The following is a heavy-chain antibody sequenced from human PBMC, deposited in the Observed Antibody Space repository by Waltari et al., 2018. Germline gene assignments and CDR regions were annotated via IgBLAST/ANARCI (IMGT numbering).Heavy chain of an antibody. J-gene: IGHJ4*02. D-gene: IGHD6-19*01. CDR2: SYSSGRT. CDR1: GGSISSSRYY. V-gene: IGHV4-39*07. Sequence: QLQLQESGPGLVKPSETLSLTCTVSGGSISSSRYYWGWIHQPPGKGREWIGSSYSSGRTYNNPSRKGRVTIAVDTASNQFSLKLRSVTAADTAVYYCARDRGIAVPFDYWGQGTLVTVSS. CDR3: ARDRGIAVPFDY.